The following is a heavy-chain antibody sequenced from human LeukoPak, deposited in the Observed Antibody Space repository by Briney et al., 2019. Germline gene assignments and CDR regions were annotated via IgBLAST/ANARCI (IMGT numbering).Heavy chain of an antibody. CDR1: GGSISSGGYY. D-gene: IGHD3-22*01. Sequence: SQTLSLTCTVSGGSISSGGYYWSWIRQHPGKGLEGIGYIYYSGSTYYNPSLKSRVTISVDTSKNQFSLKLSSVTAADTAVYYCARAAYYDSSGYYLDAFDIWGQGTMVTVSS. CDR3: ARAAYYDSSGYYLDAFDI. J-gene: IGHJ3*02. CDR2: IYYSGST. V-gene: IGHV4-31*03.